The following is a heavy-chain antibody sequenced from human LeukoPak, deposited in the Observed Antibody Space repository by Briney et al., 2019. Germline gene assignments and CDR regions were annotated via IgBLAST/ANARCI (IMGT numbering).Heavy chain of an antibody. Sequence: SETLSPTCTVSGGSISSSSYYWGWLRQPPGKGLEWFGSIYYRGSTYYNPSLKSRVTISVDTSKNQFSLKLSSVTAADTAVYYCARHEVVAALTVYYYYGMDVWGQGTTVTVSS. D-gene: IGHD2-15*01. V-gene: IGHV4-39*01. CDR1: GGSISSSSYY. CDR2: IYYRGST. J-gene: IGHJ6*02. CDR3: ARHEVVAALTVYYYYGMDV.